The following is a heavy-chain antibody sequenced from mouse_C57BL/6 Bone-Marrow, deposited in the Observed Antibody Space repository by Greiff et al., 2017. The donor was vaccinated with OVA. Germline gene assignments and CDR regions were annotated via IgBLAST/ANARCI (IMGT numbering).Heavy chain of an antibody. D-gene: IGHD1-1*01. CDR1: GYTFTSYW. CDR2: IDPSDSYT. J-gene: IGHJ1*03. Sequence: VQLQQPGAELVRPGTSVKLSCKASGYTFTSYWMHWVKQRPGQGLEWIGVIDPSDSYTNSNQKFKGKATLTVDTSSSTAYMQLSSLTSEDSAVYYCARDYGSSYLYWYFDVWGTGTTVTVSS. CDR3: ARDYGSSYLYWYFDV. V-gene: IGHV1-59*01.